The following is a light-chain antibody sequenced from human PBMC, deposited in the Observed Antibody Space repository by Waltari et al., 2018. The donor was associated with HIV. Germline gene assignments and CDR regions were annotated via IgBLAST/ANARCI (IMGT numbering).Light chain of an antibody. CDR3: LAYDSRLSGSV. CDR1: SSNIRANYA. Sequence: QSLPTQPPSVSGAPGQRVTISCTGSSSNIRANYAVHSYQHLPGTPPTPLNFANNNRPAGGPDRFSGSKSGTSASLVITGLQADDEADYYCLAYDSRLSGSVFGPGTMVTVL. V-gene: IGLV1-40*01. CDR2: ANN. J-gene: IGLJ1*01.